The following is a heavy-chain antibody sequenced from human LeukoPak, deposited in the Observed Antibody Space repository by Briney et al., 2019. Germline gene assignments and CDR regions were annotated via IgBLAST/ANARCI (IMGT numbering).Heavy chain of an antibody. CDR2: INHSGST. J-gene: IGHJ5*02. V-gene: IGHV4-34*01. D-gene: IGHD2-8*02. CDR3: ARGWWWDNWNRFDP. Sequence: PSETLSLTCAVYGGSFSAYYWNWIRQTPGKGLEWIGEINHSGSTDYNPSLKSRVTISVDTSKNQFSLKLTSVTAADTAVYYCARGWWWDNWNRFDPWAREPWSPSPQ. CDR1: GGSFSAYY.